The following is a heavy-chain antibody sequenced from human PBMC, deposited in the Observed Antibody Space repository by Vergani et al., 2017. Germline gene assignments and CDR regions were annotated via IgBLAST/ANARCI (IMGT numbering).Heavy chain of an antibody. V-gene: IGHV1-69*02. Sequence: QVQLVQSGAEVKKPGSSVKVSCKASGGTFSSYTISWVRQAPGQGLEWMGRIIPILGIANYAQKFQGRVTITADKSTSTAYLQWSSLKASDTAMYYCARRTVEGDAFDIWGQGTMVTVSS. J-gene: IGHJ3*02. CDR1: GGTFSSYT. CDR2: IIPILGIA. CDR3: ARRTVEGDAFDI. D-gene: IGHD4-23*01.